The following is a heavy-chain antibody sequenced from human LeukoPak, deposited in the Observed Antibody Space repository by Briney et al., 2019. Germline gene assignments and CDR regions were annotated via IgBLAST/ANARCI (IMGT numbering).Heavy chain of an antibody. J-gene: IGHJ4*02. CDR3: ARTAGWSYGFDY. D-gene: IGHD5-18*01. Sequence: SETLSLTCAVYGGSFGGYYWSWIRQPPGKGLEWIGEINHSGSTYYTPSLQSRVTISGDTSKNQFSLKLSSVTAADTAVYYCARTAGWSYGFDYWGQGTLVTVSS. CDR2: INHSGST. CDR1: GGSFGGYY. V-gene: IGHV4-34*01.